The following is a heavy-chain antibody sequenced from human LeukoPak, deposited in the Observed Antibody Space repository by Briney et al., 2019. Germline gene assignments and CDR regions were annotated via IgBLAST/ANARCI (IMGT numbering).Heavy chain of an antibody. CDR2: ISYSGST. D-gene: IGHD6-13*01. Sequence: SQTLSLTCTVSGASISNGDYYWRWIRQPPGKGLEWIGYISYSGSTYYNPSLKSRLTISVDTSKNQFSLKLSSVTATDTAVYYCARSTAAGTYYFDYWGQGTLVTVSS. V-gene: IGHV4-30-4*08. J-gene: IGHJ4*02. CDR3: ARSTAAGTYYFDY. CDR1: GASISNGDYY.